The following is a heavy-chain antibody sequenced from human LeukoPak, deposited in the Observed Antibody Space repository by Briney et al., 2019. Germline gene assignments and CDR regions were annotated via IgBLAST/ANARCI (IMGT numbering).Heavy chain of an antibody. J-gene: IGHJ4*02. V-gene: IGHV3-23*01. CDR2: TSGSGGST. D-gene: IGHD2-15*01. CDR3: AKNGGSQCYSHLDS. Sequence: GGSLRLSCAASGFTSSSYAMSWVRQAPGKGLEWVSGTSGSGGSTYYAGSVKGRFTISRDNSKNTLYLQMNSLRVEAAAVYYCAKNGGSQCYSHLDSWGQGTLVTVSS. CDR1: GFTSSSYA.